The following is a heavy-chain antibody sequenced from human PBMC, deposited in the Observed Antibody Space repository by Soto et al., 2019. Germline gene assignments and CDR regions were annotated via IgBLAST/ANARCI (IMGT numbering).Heavy chain of an antibody. J-gene: IGHJ3*02. CDR2: ISGSGCST. V-gene: IGHV3-23*01. CDR3: AKALGGSGSYLFACDI. D-gene: IGHD1-26*01. CDR1: GFTFSSYA. Sequence: EVQLLESGGGLVQPGGSLRLSCAASGFTFSSYAMSWVRQAPGKGLEWVSAISGSGCSTYYADSVKGRFTISRDNSKNTRYLHMISLSAQDTAVYYGAKALGGSGSYLFACDIWGQGTMVNVSS.